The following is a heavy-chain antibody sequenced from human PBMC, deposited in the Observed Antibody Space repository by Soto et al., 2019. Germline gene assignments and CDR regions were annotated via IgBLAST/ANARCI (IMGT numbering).Heavy chain of an antibody. CDR1: GYTFTGYY. CDR2: INPNSGGT. Sequence: QVQLVQSGAEVKKPGASVKVSCKASGYTFTGYYMHWVRQAPGQGLEWMGWINPNSGGTNYAQKFQGWVTMTRDTSISTAYMELSRLRSDDXXXXXXXRGTKYYYYGMDVWGQGTTVTVSS. J-gene: IGHJ6*02. CDR3: XRGTKYYYYGMDV. V-gene: IGHV1-2*04. D-gene: IGHD2-8*01.